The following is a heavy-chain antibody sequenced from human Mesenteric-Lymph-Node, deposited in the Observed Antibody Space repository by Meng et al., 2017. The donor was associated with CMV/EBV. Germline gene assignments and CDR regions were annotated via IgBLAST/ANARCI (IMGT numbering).Heavy chain of an antibody. CDR2: INSDGSST. Sequence: SGFTFSSYWMHWVRQAPGKGLVWVSRINSDGSSTSYADSVKGRFIISRDNAKNTLYLQMNSLRAEDTAVYYCARDLEYGGNLDYFDYWGQGTLVTVSS. D-gene: IGHD4-23*01. CDR1: GFTFSSYW. J-gene: IGHJ4*02. CDR3: ARDLEYGGNLDYFDY. V-gene: IGHV3-74*01.